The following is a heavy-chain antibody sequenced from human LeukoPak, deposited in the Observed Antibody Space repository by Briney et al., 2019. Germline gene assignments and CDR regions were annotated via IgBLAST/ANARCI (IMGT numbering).Heavy chain of an antibody. CDR1: GYTFTDYF. D-gene: IGHD3-10*01. J-gene: IGHJ4*02. V-gene: IGHV1-2*02. CDR2: INPNSGGT. Sequence: ASVKVSCKASGYTFTDYFMHWVRQAPGQGLEWMGWINPNSGGTNYAQRFQGRVTMTRDTSITTAYMELSRLRSDDTAVYYCARARGTMVRGVTDYFDYWGQGTLVTVSS. CDR3: ARARGTMVRGVTDYFDY.